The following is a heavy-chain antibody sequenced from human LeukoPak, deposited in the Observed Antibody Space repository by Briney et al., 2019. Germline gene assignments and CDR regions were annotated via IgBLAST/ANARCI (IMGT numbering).Heavy chain of an antibody. CDR2: INPSGGST. V-gene: IGHV1-46*01. D-gene: IGHD2-15*01. CDR3: ASAVVVVVAATRSGAFDI. Sequence: ASVKVSCKASGYTFTNYYIHWVRQAPGQGLECMGIINPSGGSTSYAQKFQGRVTMTRDMSTSTVYMELSSLRSEDTAVYYCASAVVVVVAATRSGAFDIWGQGTMVTVSS. CDR1: GYTFTNYY. J-gene: IGHJ3*02.